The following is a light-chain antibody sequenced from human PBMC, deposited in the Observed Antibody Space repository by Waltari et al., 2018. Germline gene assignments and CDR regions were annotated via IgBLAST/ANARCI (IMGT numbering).Light chain of an antibody. J-gene: IGLJ3*02. Sequence: QVVLTQSPSASASLGASVKLTCTLSSGHSSNAVTWHQQQPGKGPRYLMNVNSDGSHIKGDGIPDRSSGSRSGAERYLTISGLQSEDEADYYCQTSSLFGGVTKLTVL. CDR2: VNSDGSH. V-gene: IGLV4-69*01. CDR1: SGHSSNA. CDR3: QTSSL.